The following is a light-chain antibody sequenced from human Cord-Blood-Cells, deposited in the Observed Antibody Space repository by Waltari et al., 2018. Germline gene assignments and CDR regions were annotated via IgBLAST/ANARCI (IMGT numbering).Light chain of an antibody. V-gene: IGKV1-39*01. Sequence: DIQMTQSPSSLSASVGDRVTITCRASQSISSYLHWYQQKPGKAPKLLIYAASSLQSVVTARFSGSGSGTDFTLTISSLQPEDFATYYCQQNYSTPWTFGQGTKVEIK. CDR2: AAS. CDR1: QSISSY. CDR3: QQNYSTPWT. J-gene: IGKJ1*01.